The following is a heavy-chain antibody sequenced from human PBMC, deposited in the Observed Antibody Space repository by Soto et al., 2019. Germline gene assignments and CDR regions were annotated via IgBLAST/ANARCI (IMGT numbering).Heavy chain of an antibody. Sequence: ASVKVSCKASGYTFTSYDINWVRQATGQGLEWMGWMNPNSGNTGYAQKFQGRVTMTRNTSISTAYMELSSLRSEDTAVYYCARGPTYYYDSSGSYYPCRAAFKYGMDVWGQGTTVTVSS. CDR3: ARGPTYYYDSSGSYYPCRAAFKYGMDV. J-gene: IGHJ6*02. V-gene: IGHV1-8*01. D-gene: IGHD3-22*01. CDR2: MNPNSGNT. CDR1: GYTFTSYD.